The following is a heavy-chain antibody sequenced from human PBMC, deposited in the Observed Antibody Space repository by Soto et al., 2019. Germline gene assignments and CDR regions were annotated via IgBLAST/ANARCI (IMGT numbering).Heavy chain of an antibody. CDR3: ARHLYSLNDAFDI. J-gene: IGHJ3*02. Sequence: GESLKISCKGSGYSFTSYCIGWVLQMPGKGLEWMGIIYPGDSDTRYSPSFQGQVTISADKSISTAYLQWSSLKASDTAMYYCARHLYSLNDAFDIWGQGTMVTVSS. D-gene: IGHD2-8*01. CDR2: IYPGDSDT. V-gene: IGHV5-51*01. CDR1: GYSFTSYC.